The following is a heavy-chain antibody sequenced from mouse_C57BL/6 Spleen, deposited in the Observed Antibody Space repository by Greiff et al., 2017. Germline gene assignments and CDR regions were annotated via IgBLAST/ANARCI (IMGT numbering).Heavy chain of an antibody. CDR3: ARHGSSWTYFDY. V-gene: IGHV5-9*01. Sequence: EVKLMESGGGLVKPGGSLKLSCAASGFTFSSYTMSWVRQTPEKRLEWVATISGGGGNTYYPDSVKGRITISRDNAKNTLYLQMSSLRSEDTALYYCARHGSSWTYFDYWGQGTTLTVSS. J-gene: IGHJ2*01. D-gene: IGHD1-1*01. CDR1: GFTFSSYT. CDR2: ISGGGGNT.